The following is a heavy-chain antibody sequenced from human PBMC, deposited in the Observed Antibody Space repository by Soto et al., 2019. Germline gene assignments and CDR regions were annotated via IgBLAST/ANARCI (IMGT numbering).Heavy chain of an antibody. V-gene: IGHV3-53*01. CDR1: GFVVSDKY. Sequence: XGSLLLSCAASGFVVSDKYMNWVRQAPGKGLEWVSVIYTSGTTYYADSAKGRFTISRDNFKNTLYLQMNSLRAEDTAMYYCARDGFGRYDGSGSEAFDIWGQGTMVTVSS. J-gene: IGHJ3*02. CDR3: ARDGFGRYDGSGSEAFDI. CDR2: IYTSGTT. D-gene: IGHD3-10*01.